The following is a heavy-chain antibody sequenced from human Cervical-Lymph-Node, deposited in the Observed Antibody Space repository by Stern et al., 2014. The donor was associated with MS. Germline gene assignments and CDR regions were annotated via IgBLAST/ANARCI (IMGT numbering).Heavy chain of an antibody. J-gene: IGHJ4*02. CDR2: ISFDGAKT. D-gene: IGHD6-19*01. V-gene: IGHV3-30*03. CDR1: GFAFSTYG. CDR3: ARGSDWYPLYY. Sequence: VQLVESGGGVVQPGRSLRLSCSPSGFAFSTYGMHWVRQAPGKGLEWVALISFDGAKTYYADSVKVRFTISRDNPKNTLYLQMKSLRGEDTAVYYCARGSDWYPLYYWGQGTLVTVSS.